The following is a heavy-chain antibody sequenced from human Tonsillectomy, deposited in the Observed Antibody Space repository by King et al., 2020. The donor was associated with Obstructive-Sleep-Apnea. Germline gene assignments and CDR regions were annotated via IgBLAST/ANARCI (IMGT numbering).Heavy chain of an antibody. J-gene: IGHJ4*02. D-gene: IGHD6-13*01. CDR3: ASWVAAAGDYFDY. CDR2: IYHSGST. V-gene: IGHV4-38-2*02. CDR1: GYSISSGYY. Sequence: VQLQESGPGLVKPSETLSLTCTVSGYSISSGYYWGWIRQPPGKGLEWIGSIYHSGSTYYNPSLKSRVTISLDTSKNQFSLKLSSVTAADTAVYFCASWVAAAGDYFDYWGQGTLVTVSS.